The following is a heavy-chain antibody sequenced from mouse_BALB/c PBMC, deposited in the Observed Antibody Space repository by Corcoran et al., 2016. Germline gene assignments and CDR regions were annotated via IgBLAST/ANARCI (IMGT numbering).Heavy chain of an antibody. CDR3: AVDYYGYWYFDV. Sequence: QMQLQESGPGLVKPSQSLFLACSITGFPITSGYYWIWIRQSPGKPLEWMGYITHSGETFYNPSLQSPISITRETSKNQFFLQLNSVTTEDTAMYYWAVDYYGYWYFDVWGAGTTVTVSS. D-gene: IGHD1-1*01. V-gene: IGHV12-3*02. J-gene: IGHJ1*01. CDR2: ITHSGET. CDR1: GFPITSGYY.